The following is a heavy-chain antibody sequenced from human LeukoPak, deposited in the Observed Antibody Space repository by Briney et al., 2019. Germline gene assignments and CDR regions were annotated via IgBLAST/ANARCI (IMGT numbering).Heavy chain of an antibody. CDR1: GFTFSSYW. CDR3: AKYLDGSGFVDY. D-gene: IGHD6-19*01. Sequence: GGSLRLSCAASGFTFSSYWMHWVRQAPGKGLVWVSRIISDGSSTTYADSVKGRFTISRDNSKNTLYLQMISLRAEDTAVYYCAKYLDGSGFVDYWGQGTLVTVSS. V-gene: IGHV3-74*01. CDR2: IISDGSST. J-gene: IGHJ4*02.